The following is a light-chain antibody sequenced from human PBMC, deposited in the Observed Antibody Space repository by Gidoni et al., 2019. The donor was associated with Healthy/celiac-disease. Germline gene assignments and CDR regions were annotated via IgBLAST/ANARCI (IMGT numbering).Light chain of an antibody. V-gene: IGKV3-15*01. CDR3: QQYNNWPDT. J-gene: IGKJ2*01. CDR1: QSVSNN. CDR2: GAS. Sequence: EIVMTQSPATLSVSPGKRATLSCRASQSVSNNLAWYQQKPGQAPRLLIYGASNRATGIPARFSGSGSGTEFTLTISSLQSEDFAVYYCQQYNNWPDTFGQGTKLEI.